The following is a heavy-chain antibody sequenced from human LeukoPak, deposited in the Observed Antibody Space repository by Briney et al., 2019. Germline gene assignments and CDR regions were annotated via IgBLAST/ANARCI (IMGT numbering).Heavy chain of an antibody. CDR1: GYTFTSYD. V-gene: IGHV1-8*01. Sequence: ASVKVSCTASGYTFTSYDINWVRQAPGQGLEWMGWMNPNSGNTGYAQKFQGRVTMTRNTSISTAYMELSSLRSEDTAVYYCARGREVRYFSTAYYYYGMDVWGQGTTVTVSS. CDR3: ARGREVRYFSTAYYYYGMDV. D-gene: IGHD3-9*01. CDR2: MNPNSGNT. J-gene: IGHJ6*02.